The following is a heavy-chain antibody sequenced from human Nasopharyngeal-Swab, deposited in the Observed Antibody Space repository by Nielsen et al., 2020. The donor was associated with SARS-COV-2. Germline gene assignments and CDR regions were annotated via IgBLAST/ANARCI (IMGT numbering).Heavy chain of an antibody. J-gene: IGHJ6*03. CDR3: ARGFIVATIFHYYYYMDV. V-gene: IGHV1-8*01. D-gene: IGHD5-12*01. Sequence: VNVPFKATVYTSISYDINWVRQATGQGREWMGWMNPNSGNTGYAQKFQGRVTMTRNTSISTAYMELSSLRSEDTAVYYCARGFIVATIFHYYYYMDVWGKGTTVTVSS. CDR2: MNPNSGNT. CDR1: VYTSISYD.